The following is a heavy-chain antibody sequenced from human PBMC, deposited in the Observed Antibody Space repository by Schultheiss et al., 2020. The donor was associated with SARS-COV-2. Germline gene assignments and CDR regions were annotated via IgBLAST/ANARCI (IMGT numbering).Heavy chain of an antibody. CDR3: ARDWKQWLQGRGAFDI. CDR2: ISSSSSTI. J-gene: IGHJ3*02. CDR1: GFTFSSYW. V-gene: IGHV3-48*01. Sequence: GGSLRLSCAASGFTFSSYWMSWVRQAPGKGLEWVSYISSSSSTIYYADSVKGRFTISRDNAKNSLYLQMNSLRAEDTALYHCARDWKQWLQGRGAFDIWGQGTMVTVSS. D-gene: IGHD6-19*01.